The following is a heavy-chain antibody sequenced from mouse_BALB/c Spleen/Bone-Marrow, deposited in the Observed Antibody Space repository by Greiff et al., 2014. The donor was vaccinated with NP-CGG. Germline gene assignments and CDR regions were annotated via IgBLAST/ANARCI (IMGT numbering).Heavy chain of an antibody. J-gene: IGHJ2*01. Sequence: QVQLKQSGPGLVAPSQSLSITCPVSGFSLTSYGVHWIRQPPGKGLEWLGVIWAGGSTNYNSALMSRLSISKDNSKSQVFLKMNSLQTDDTAMYYCARYYYGFLDYWGQGTTLTVSS. D-gene: IGHD1-2*01. CDR1: GFSLTSYG. CDR2: IWAGGST. CDR3: ARYYYGFLDY. V-gene: IGHV2-9*02.